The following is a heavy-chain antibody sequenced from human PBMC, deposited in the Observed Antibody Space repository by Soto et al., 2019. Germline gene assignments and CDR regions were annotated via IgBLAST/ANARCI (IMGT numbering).Heavy chain of an antibody. V-gene: IGHV3-23*01. Sequence: CVSQRLRKAASGCNCSNLAMSWIRQTQGKGLEWVSAISGSGGSTYYADSVKGRFTISRDNSKNTLYLQMNSLRAEDTAVYYYAKDQRSIAVAGYFDYWGQGTLVTVSS. J-gene: IGHJ4*02. CDR2: ISGSGGST. CDR3: AKDQRSIAVAGYFDY. D-gene: IGHD6-19*01. CDR1: GCNCSNLA.